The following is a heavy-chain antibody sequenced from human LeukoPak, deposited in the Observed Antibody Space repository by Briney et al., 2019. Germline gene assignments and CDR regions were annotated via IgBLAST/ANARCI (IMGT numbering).Heavy chain of an antibody. CDR1: GFTFSDFY. CDR3: ARLGKDTSMAPSDY. CDR2: ISSSGSAM. V-gene: IGHV3-11*01. D-gene: IGHD5-18*01. Sequence: PGGSLRLSCAASGFTFSDFYMSWIRQAPGKGLECVSYISSSGSAMYYADSMKGRFTVSRDNAKNSLYLQMNSLRAEDTAMYYCARLGKDTSMAPSDYWGQGTLVTVSS. J-gene: IGHJ4*02.